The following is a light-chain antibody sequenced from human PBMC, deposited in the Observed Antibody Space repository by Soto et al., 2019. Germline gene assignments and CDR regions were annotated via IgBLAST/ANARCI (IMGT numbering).Light chain of an antibody. Sequence: EIVLTQSPVTLSLSPGERATLSCRASQSVRTYLAWYQVKPGQAPRLLIYDASRRASVVPARFSGSGSGTDFTLTISSLEPADFALYYCQQRNTWPPITFGQGTRLEIK. J-gene: IGKJ5*01. V-gene: IGKV3-11*01. CDR2: DAS. CDR3: QQRNTWPPIT. CDR1: QSVRTY.